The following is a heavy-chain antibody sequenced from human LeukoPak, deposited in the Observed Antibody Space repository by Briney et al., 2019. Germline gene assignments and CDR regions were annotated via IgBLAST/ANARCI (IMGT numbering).Heavy chain of an antibody. D-gene: IGHD4-17*01. J-gene: IGHJ4*02. V-gene: IGHV3-64*02. CDR3: TRGTYGDFDY. CDR1: GFTFRTYT. CDR2: ISSNGGST. Sequence: GGSLRLSCAASGFTFRTYTMHWVRQAPGKGLEYVSAISSNGGSTYYSDSVKGRFSISRDNSKSTLFLQMGSLRAEDMAVYYCTRGTYGDFDYWGQGTLVTVSS.